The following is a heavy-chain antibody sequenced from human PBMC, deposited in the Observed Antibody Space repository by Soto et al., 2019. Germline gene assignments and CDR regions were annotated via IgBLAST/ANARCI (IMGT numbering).Heavy chain of an antibody. J-gene: IGHJ4*02. Sequence: QVQLQESGPGLVKPSQTLSLTCTVSGGSISSGGYYWSWIRQHPGKGLEWIGYIYYSGSTYYNPSLKSRVTISVDTSKNQFSLKLSSVTAADTAVYYCARGVGVVTPYQPLFDYWGQGTLVTVSS. V-gene: IGHV4-31*03. CDR1: GGSISSGGYY. CDR2: IYYSGST. D-gene: IGHD3-3*01. CDR3: ARGVGVVTPYQPLFDY.